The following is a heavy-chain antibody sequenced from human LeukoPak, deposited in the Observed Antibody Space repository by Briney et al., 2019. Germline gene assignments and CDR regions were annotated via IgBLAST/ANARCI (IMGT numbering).Heavy chain of an antibody. D-gene: IGHD2-15*01. CDR1: GGSISSYY. Sequence: PSETLSLTCTVSGGSISSYYWSWIRQPPGKGLEWIGYIYYRGSTNYNPSLKSRVTISVDTSKNQFSLKLSSVTAADTAVYYCAGVVVAAYHREYYFDYWGQGTLVTVSS. CDR2: IYYRGST. CDR3: AGVVVAAYHREYYFDY. V-gene: IGHV4-59*01. J-gene: IGHJ4*02.